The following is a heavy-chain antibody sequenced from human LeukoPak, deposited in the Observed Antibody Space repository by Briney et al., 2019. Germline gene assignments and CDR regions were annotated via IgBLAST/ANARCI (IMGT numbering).Heavy chain of an antibody. Sequence: GSGPTLVKPTQTLTLTCTFSEFSLSTSGVGVGWIRQPPGKALEWLALIYWDDDKRYSPSLKSRLTITKDTSKNQVVLTMTNMDPVDTATYYCAHSYDTGGNYYSRFDYWGQGTLVTVSS. CDR3: AHSYDTGGNYYSRFDY. CDR2: IYWDDDK. D-gene: IGHD3-22*01. J-gene: IGHJ4*02. V-gene: IGHV2-5*02. CDR1: EFSLSTSGVG.